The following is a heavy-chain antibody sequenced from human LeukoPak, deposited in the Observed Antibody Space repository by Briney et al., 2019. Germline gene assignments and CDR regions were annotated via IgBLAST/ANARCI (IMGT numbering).Heavy chain of an antibody. J-gene: IGHJ5*02. D-gene: IGHD1-26*01. Sequence: SVKVSCKASGGTFSSYAISWVRQAPGQGLEWMGGIIPIFGTANYAQKFQGRVTITADESTSTAYMELSSLRSEDTAVYYCARHVGATPPFDPWGQGTLVTVSS. CDR1: GGTFSSYA. V-gene: IGHV1-69*13. CDR3: ARHVGATPPFDP. CDR2: IIPIFGTA.